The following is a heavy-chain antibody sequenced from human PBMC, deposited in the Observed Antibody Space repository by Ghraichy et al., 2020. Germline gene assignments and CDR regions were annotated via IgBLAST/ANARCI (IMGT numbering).Heavy chain of an antibody. D-gene: IGHD6-19*01. Sequence: GGSLRLSCVASGLMFSPNTMNWVRQAPGKVLEWVSSISSSTGYIYYADSVKGRFTISRDNAQNSLYLQMNSLRAEDTAVYYCSRGGGAGTPVLYHMDVWGLGTTVTVSS. J-gene: IGHJ6*02. CDR1: GLMFSPNT. CDR2: ISSSTGYI. V-gene: IGHV3-21*01. CDR3: SRGGGAGTPVLYHMDV.